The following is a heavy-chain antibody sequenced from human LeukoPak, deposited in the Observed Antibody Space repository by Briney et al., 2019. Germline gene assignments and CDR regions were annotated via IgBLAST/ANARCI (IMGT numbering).Heavy chain of an antibody. V-gene: IGHV5-51*01. Sequence: GESLNISCKGSGYSFTSYWIGWVRQMPGKGLEWMGIIYPGDSDTRYSPSFQGQVTISADKSISTAYLQWSSLKASDTAMYSCARHDSYDFWSGSTGRFDPWGQGTLVTVSS. J-gene: IGHJ5*02. CDR3: ARHDSYDFWSGSTGRFDP. CDR2: IYPGDSDT. D-gene: IGHD3-3*01. CDR1: GYSFTSYW.